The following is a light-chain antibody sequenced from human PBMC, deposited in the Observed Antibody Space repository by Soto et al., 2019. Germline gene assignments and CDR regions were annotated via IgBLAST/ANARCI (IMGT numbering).Light chain of an antibody. CDR2: EVS. CDR3: TSYTSSSTPYV. Sequence: QSVLTQPASVSGSPGQSITISCTGTSSDVGGYNYVSWYQQHPGKAPKLMIYEVSNRPSGVSNRFSGSKSGNMASLTISGVQAEDEADYYCTSYTSSSTPYVCGTGTKVTVL. J-gene: IGLJ1*01. CDR1: SSDVGGYNY. V-gene: IGLV2-14*01.